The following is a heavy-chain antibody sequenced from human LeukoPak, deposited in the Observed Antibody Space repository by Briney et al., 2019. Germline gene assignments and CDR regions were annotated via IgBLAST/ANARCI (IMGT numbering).Heavy chain of an antibody. D-gene: IGHD4-17*01. J-gene: IGHJ4*02. V-gene: IGHV4-39*01. CDR3: ARHRNYGDPSGTFDY. CDR1: GGSISSSSYY. Sequence: TSETLSLTCTVSGGSISSSSYYWGWIRQPPGKGLEWIGSIYYSGSTYYNPYLKSRVTISVDTSKNQFSLKLSSVTAADTTVYYCARHRNYGDPSGTFDYWGQGTLVTVSS. CDR2: IYYSGST.